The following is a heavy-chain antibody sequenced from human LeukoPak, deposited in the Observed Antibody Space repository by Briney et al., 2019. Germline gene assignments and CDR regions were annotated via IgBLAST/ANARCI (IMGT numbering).Heavy chain of an antibody. V-gene: IGHV1-58*01. D-gene: IGHD2-2*01. CDR1: GFTFTSSA. J-gene: IGHJ6*04. Sequence: SVKLSCKASGFTFTSSAVQWVRQARGQRLEWIGWIVVGSGNTNYAQKFQERFTITRDMSTSTAYMELSILRSEDTAVYYCAADSSTSCYGVGECYYYYYGMDVWGKGTTVTVSS. CDR3: AADSSTSCYGVGECYYYYYGMDV. CDR2: IVVGSGNT.